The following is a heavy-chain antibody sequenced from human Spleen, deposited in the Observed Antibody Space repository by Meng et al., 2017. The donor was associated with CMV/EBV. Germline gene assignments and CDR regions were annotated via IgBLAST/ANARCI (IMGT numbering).Heavy chain of an antibody. Sequence: GGSLRLSCTASGFTLSSYVLYWVRQAPGKGLQWVAFIRYDGSDKYYADSVKGRFTISSDNSRTTLYMQMTSLRAEDTAVYYCARGPHEGSYFDYWGQGTLVTVSS. D-gene: IGHD3-10*01. J-gene: IGHJ4*02. CDR2: IRYDGSDK. CDR3: ARGPHEGSYFDY. V-gene: IGHV3-30*02. CDR1: GFTLSSYV.